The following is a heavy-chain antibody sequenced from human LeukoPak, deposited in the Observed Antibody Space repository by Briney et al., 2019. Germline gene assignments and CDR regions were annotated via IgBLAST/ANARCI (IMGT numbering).Heavy chain of an antibody. Sequence: SVTVSCKASGYTFTSYDINWVRQAPGQGLEWMGGIIPIFGTANYAQKFQGRVTITTDESTSTAYVELSSLRSEDTAVYYCALYCGGDCYSSWFDPWGQGTLVTVSS. V-gene: IGHV1-69*05. J-gene: IGHJ5*02. CDR3: ALYCGGDCYSSWFDP. D-gene: IGHD2-21*02. CDR2: IIPIFGTA. CDR1: GYTFTSYD.